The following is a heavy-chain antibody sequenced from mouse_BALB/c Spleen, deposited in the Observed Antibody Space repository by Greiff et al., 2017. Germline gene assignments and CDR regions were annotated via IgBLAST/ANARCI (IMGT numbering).Heavy chain of an antibody. J-gene: IGHJ4*01. CDR3: ARSGDYGSLYAMDY. V-gene: IGHV1-14*01. D-gene: IGHD1-1*01. CDR2: INPYNDGT. Sequence: EVKLMESGPELVKPGASVKMSCKASGYTFTSYVMHWVKQKPGQGLEWIGYINPYNDGTKYNEKFKGKATLTSDKSSSTAYMELSSLTSEDSAVYYCARSGDYGSLYAMDYWGQGTSVTVSS. CDR1: GYTFTSYV.